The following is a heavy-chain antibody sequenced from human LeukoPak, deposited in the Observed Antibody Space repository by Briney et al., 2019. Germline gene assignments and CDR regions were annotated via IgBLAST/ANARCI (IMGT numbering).Heavy chain of an antibody. V-gene: IGHV3-23*01. J-gene: IGHJ6*03. D-gene: IGHD2-15*01. Sequence: GGTLRLSCAASGITFSSYGMSWVRRAPGKWLEWVSSISSAGGTTYYADSVKGRFTISRDNSKNTLYLQMNSLRAEGTAIYYCAKNGDRGAYCTGGTCYPYFYYYMDVWGKGTTVTI. CDR1: GITFSSYG. CDR2: ISSAGGTT. CDR3: AKNGDRGAYCTGGTCYPYFYYYMDV.